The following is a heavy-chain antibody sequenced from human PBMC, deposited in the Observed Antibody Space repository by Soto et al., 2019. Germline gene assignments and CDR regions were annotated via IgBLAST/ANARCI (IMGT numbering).Heavy chain of an antibody. J-gene: IGHJ1*01. V-gene: IGHV4-59*01. CDR1: GGSISSYY. Sequence: SETLSLTCTVSGGSISSYYWSWIRQPPGKGLEWIGYIYYSGSTNYNPSLKSRVTISVDTSKNQFSLKLSSVTAADTAVYYCARGGYGDYRYFQHWGQGTLVTVS. D-gene: IGHD4-17*01. CDR3: ARGGYGDYRYFQH. CDR2: IYYSGST.